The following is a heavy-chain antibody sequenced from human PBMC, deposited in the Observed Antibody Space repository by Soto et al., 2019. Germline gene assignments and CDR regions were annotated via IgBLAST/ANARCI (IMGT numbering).Heavy chain of an antibody. V-gene: IGHV4-31*03. J-gene: IGHJ4*02. CDR2: IYHTGST. CDR3: ARATGTLRSRNCDY. CDR1: GGSISTVGHY. Sequence: SETLSLTCSVSGGSISTVGHYSTWIRQPPGKGLEWIGSIYHTGSTYYSKSLRSRLTMSVDTSKSQFSLRLSSVTAADTAVYYCARATGTLRSRNCDYWGQGSLVTVSS. D-gene: IGHD1-1*01.